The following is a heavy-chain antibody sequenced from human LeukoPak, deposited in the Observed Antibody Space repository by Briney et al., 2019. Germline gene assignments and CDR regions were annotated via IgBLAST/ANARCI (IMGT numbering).Heavy chain of an antibody. D-gene: IGHD2-15*01. CDR1: GGSLTDYF. CDR3: ARSRSLAFDI. V-gene: IGHV4-31*11. Sequence: PSETLSLTCAIHGGSLTDYFWTWIRQHPGKGLEWIGYIYYSGSTYYNPSLKSRVTISVDTSKNQFSLKLSSVTAADTAVYYCARSRSLAFDIWGQGTMVTVSS. J-gene: IGHJ3*02. CDR2: IYYSGST.